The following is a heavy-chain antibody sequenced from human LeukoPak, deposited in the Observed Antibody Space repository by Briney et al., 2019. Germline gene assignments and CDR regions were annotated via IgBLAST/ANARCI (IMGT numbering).Heavy chain of an antibody. D-gene: IGHD2-15*01. Sequence: ASVKVSCKASGYTFTSYGISWARQAPGQGLEWMGWISAYNGDTNYAQKFQGRVSMTTDTSTSTVYMELRSLRSDDTAVYYCARVVVVVAATTYNWFDPWGQGTLVTVSS. V-gene: IGHV1-18*01. CDR1: GYTFTSYG. J-gene: IGHJ5*02. CDR2: ISAYNGDT. CDR3: ARVVVVVAATTYNWFDP.